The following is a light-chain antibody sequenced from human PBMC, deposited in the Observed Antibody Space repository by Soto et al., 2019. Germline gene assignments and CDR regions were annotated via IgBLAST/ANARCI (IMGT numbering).Light chain of an antibody. CDR2: GAS. V-gene: IGKV3-20*01. CDR1: QSISSTY. Sequence: ESVLTQSPGTLSLSPGERATLSCRVSQSISSTYLAWYRQKPGQAPRLLIYGASSRATGIPDRFSGSGSGTDFTLTISRLGPEDFAVFYCQQYGRSPLTFGGGTKVDIK. CDR3: QQYGRSPLT. J-gene: IGKJ4*01.